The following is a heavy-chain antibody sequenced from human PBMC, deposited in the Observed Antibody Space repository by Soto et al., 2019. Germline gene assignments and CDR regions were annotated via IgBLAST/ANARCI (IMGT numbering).Heavy chain of an antibody. CDR1: GDTFTSYG. D-gene: IGHD1-20*01. J-gene: IGHJ1*01. CDR2: ISAYNGNT. Sequence: QVQLVQSGAAVKKPGASVKVSCKASGDTFTSYGISWVRQAPGQRLEWMGWISAYNGNTNYAQKLQGRVTLTTDTSPSKAYMELMSLRSDDTAGYYCAVVYHSSHAVDSWGQGTLVTVSS. CDR3: AVVYHSSHAVDS. V-gene: IGHV1-18*01.